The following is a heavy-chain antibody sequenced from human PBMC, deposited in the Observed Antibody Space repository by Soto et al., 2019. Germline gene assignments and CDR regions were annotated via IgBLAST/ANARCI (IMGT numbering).Heavy chain of an antibody. J-gene: IGHJ5*02. Sequence: QVQLQESGPGLVKPSQTLSLPCAVSGGSISSGNYYWSWIRQPPGKGLAWFGYMHYSGVTHYNPSTKSRVTISVDTAKNQCSLKLISVTAADTAVYYCVRDHLAGTNLFDTWGQGTLVTVSS. CDR2: MHYSGVT. CDR3: VRDHLAGTNLFDT. V-gene: IGHV4-30-4*01. CDR1: GGSISSGNYY. D-gene: IGHD6-19*01.